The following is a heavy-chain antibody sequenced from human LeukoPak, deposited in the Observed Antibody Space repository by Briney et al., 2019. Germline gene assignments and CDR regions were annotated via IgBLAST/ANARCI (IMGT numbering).Heavy chain of an antibody. CDR1: GGSISSGGYY. D-gene: IGHD3-22*01. CDR2: TYYSGST. J-gene: IGHJ6*02. Sequence: SQTLSLTCTVSGGSISSGGYYWSWIRQHPGKGLEWIGYTYYSGSTYYNPSLKSRVTISVDTSKNQFSLKLSSVTAADTAVYYCARDRYYYDSSGYYGYYYYGMDVWGQGTTVTVSS. V-gene: IGHV4-31*03. CDR3: ARDRYYYDSSGYYGYYYYGMDV.